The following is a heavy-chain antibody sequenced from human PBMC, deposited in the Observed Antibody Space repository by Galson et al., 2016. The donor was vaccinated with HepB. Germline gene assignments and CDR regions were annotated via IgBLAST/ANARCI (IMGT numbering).Heavy chain of an antibody. J-gene: IGHJ6*02. CDR3: ARDPTTPAGNYYYGMDV. Sequence: SVKVSCKASEYTFTNFYIHWVRQAPGRGLEWMGIINPRDDRTNKPQKFQGRVTVTRDTSTRTVYMELSDLRSDDTAVYFCARDPTTPAGNYYYGMDVWGQGTTVTVSS. D-gene: IGHD4-17*01. CDR2: INPRDDRT. V-gene: IGHV1-46*01. CDR1: EYTFTNFY.